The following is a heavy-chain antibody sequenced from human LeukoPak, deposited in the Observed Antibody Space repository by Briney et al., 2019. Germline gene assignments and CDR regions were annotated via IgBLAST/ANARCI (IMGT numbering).Heavy chain of an antibody. V-gene: IGHV1-2*02. CDR2: INPNSGGT. CDR1: GYTFTDYY. D-gene: IGHD4-11*01. CDR3: AKTYSKGRRYYYYYMDV. J-gene: IGHJ6*03. Sequence: ASVKVSCKASGYTFTDYYMHWGRQAPGQGLEWMGWINPNSGGTNYAQKFQGRVTMTRNTSISTAYMELSSLRSEDTAVYYCAKTYSKGRRYYYYYMDVWGKGTTVTISS.